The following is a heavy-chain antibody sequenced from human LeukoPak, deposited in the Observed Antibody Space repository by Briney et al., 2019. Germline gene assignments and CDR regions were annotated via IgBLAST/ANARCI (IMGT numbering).Heavy chain of an antibody. V-gene: IGHV3-33*01. J-gene: IGHJ4*02. CDR2: IWYDGSNK. D-gene: IGHD4-17*01. CDR3: AREPSTATTRYYFDY. CDR1: GFTFSSYG. Sequence: PGGSLRLSCAASGFTFSSYGMHWVRQAPGKGLEWVAVIWYDGSNKYYADSVKGRFTISRDNSKNTLYLQMNSLRAEDTAVYYCAREPSTATTRYYFDYWGQGTLVTVSS.